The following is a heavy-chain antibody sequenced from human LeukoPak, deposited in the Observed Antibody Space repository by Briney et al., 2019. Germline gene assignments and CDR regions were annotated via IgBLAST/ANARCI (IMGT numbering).Heavy chain of an antibody. Sequence: PSQTLSLTCTVSGGSISTISYFWTWIRQPAGKGLEWIGRIYPSGSTNYNPPLKSRVTISLDTSKNQFSLKLSSVTAADTAVYYCAKQSGSFPWYYFDYWGQGTLVTVSS. D-gene: IGHD3-10*01. CDR1: GGSISTISYF. J-gene: IGHJ4*02. V-gene: IGHV4-61*02. CDR2: IYPSGST. CDR3: AKQSGSFPWYYFDY.